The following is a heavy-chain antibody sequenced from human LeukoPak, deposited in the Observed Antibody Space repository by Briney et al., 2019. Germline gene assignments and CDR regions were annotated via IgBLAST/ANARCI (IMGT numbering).Heavy chain of an antibody. CDR2: IYYSGST. V-gene: IGHV4-38-2*02. CDR1: GFTFSSYS. CDR3: ARDRYSYGPVDAFDI. D-gene: IGHD5-18*01. Sequence: GSLRLSCAASGFTFSSYSMNWVRQAPGEGLEWIGSIYYSGSTYYNPSLKSRVTISVDTSKNQFSLKLSSVTAADTAVHYCARDRYSYGPVDAFDIWGQGTMVTVSS. J-gene: IGHJ3*02.